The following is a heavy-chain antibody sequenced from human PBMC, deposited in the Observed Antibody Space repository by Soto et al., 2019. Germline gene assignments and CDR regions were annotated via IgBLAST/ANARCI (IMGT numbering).Heavy chain of an antibody. CDR3: ARSSHQTTEGAFDI. CDR2: ISSSGSTI. CDR1: GFTFSDYY. J-gene: IGHJ3*02. Sequence: PGGSLRLSWAASGFTFSDYYMSWIRQAPGKGLEWVSYISSSGSTIYYADSVKGRFTISRDNAKNSLYLQMNSLRAEDTAVYYCARSSHQTTEGAFDIWGQGTTGTVSS. D-gene: IGHD1-7*01. V-gene: IGHV3-11*01.